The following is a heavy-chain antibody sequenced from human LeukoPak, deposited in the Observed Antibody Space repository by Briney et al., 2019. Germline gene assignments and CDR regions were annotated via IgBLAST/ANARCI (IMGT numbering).Heavy chain of an antibody. J-gene: IGHJ5*02. CDR1: GYTLTAYY. D-gene: IGHD2-15*01. CDR3: ARGYCSGGTCYLVENWLDP. CDR2: INPNSGGT. Sequence: GASVKVSCKASGYTLTAYYTYWLRQAPGQGLEWMGRINPNSGGTDYAQNFQGRVTMTRDTSISTAYMELSRLRSDDTAVYYCARGYCSGGTCYLVENWLDPWGQGTLVTVSS. V-gene: IGHV1-2*06.